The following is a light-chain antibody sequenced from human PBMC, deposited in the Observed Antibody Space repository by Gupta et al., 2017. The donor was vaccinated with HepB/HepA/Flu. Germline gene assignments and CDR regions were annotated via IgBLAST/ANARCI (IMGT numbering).Light chain of an antibody. CDR1: SSDIGTYNY. CDR2: EVS. CDR3: SSYAGSNNLWV. J-gene: IGLJ3*02. V-gene: IGLV2-8*01. Sequence: QSALTQPPSASGSPGQSVTISCPGTSSDIGTYNYVSWYQQHPGKAPKLMIYEVSKRPSGVPDRFSGSKSGNTASLTVSGLQAEDEADYYCSSYAGSNNLWVFGGGTKLTVL.